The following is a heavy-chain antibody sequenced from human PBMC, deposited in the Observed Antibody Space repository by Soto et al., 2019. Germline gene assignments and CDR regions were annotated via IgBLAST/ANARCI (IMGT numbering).Heavy chain of an antibody. CDR3: ARWGYYYDSSGYPSYYFDY. D-gene: IGHD3-22*01. J-gene: IGHJ4*02. CDR1: GGSISSYY. CDR2: IYYSGST. V-gene: IGHV4-59*01. Sequence: PSETLSLTCTVSGGSISSYYWSWIRQPPGKGLEWIGYIYYSGSTNYNPSPKSRVTISVDTSKNQFSLKLSSVTAADTAVYYCARWGYYYDSSGYPSYYFDYWGQGTLVTVSS.